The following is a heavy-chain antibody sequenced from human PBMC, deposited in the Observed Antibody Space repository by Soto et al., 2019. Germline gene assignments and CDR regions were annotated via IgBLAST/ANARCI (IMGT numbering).Heavy chain of an antibody. CDR1: GFSISSGFY. CDR3: ARLAYSGYLQT. V-gene: IGHV4-38-2*02. J-gene: IGHJ1*01. CDR2: IYHSGTT. D-gene: IGHD1-26*01. Sequence: SETLSLTCNVSGFSISSGFYWGWVRQPPGKGLEWIGAIYHSGTTYFNPSLKSRVTISVDTSNNRFSLTLSSLTAADTAVYFCARLAYSGYLQTWGQGSLVTVS.